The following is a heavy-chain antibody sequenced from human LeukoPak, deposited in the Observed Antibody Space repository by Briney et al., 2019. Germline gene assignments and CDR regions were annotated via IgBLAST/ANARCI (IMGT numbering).Heavy chain of an antibody. CDR2: IYSGGST. V-gene: IGHV3-53*01. D-gene: IGHD3-10*01. CDR1: GSTVSSNY. J-gene: IGHJ6*03. Sequence: GGSLRLSCVASGSTVSSNYMSWVRQAPGKGLEWVSVIYSGGSTYYADSVEGRFTISRDNSKNTLYLQMNSLRAEDTAVYYCASGSGSYRTPYYYMDVWGTGTTVTVSS. CDR3: ASGSGSYRTPYYYMDV.